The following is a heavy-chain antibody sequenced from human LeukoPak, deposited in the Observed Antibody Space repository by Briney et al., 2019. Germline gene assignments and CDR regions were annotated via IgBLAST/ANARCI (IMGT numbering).Heavy chain of an antibody. V-gene: IGHV3-7*01. CDR2: IKQDGSEK. Sequence: GGSLRLSCVASGFSISSGYMTWARQAPGKGLEWVANIKQDGSEKYYVDSVKGRFTISRDNAKNSLYLQMNSLRAEDTAGYYCARSAPEIQWLVKKMIDYWGQGTLVTVSS. CDR3: ARSAPEIQWLVKKMIDY. CDR1: GFSISSGY. D-gene: IGHD6-19*01. J-gene: IGHJ4*02.